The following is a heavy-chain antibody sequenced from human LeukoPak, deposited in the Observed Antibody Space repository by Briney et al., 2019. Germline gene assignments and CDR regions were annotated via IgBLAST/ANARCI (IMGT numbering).Heavy chain of an antibody. Sequence: SGPTLVNPTQTLTLTCTFSGFSLSTSGVGVGWIRQPPGKALEWLALIYWDDDKRYSPSLKSRLTITKDTSKNQVVLTMTNMDPVDTATYYCAHIDHGDYEDGTDFDYWGQGTLVTVSS. V-gene: IGHV2-5*02. CDR2: IYWDDDK. J-gene: IGHJ4*02. D-gene: IGHD4-17*01. CDR1: GFSLSTSGVG. CDR3: AHIDHGDYEDGTDFDY.